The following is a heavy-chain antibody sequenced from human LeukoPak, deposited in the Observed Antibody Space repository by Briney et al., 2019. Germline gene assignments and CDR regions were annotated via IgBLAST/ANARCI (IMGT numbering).Heavy chain of an antibody. CDR3: AKDRGFVVVPSNWFDP. D-gene: IGHD2-2*01. CDR1: GFTFSSYS. V-gene: IGHV3-21*04. Sequence: MSGGSLRLSCAASGFTFSSYSMNWVRQAPGKGLEWVSSISSSSSYIYYADSVKGRFTISRDNSKNTLYLQMNSLRAEDTAVYYCAKDRGFVVVPSNWFDPWGQGTLVTVSS. CDR2: ISSSSSYI. J-gene: IGHJ5*02.